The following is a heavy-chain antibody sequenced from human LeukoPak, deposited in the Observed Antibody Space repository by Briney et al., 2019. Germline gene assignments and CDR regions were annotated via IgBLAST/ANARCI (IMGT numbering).Heavy chain of an antibody. CDR1: GGTFSSYA. Sequence: SVKVSCKASGGTFSSYAISWVRQAPGQGLEWMGRIIPILGIANYAQKFQGRVTITADKSTSTAYMELSSLRSEDTAVYYCAITYYYGSGSLNFDYWGQGTLVTVSS. V-gene: IGHV1-69*04. J-gene: IGHJ4*02. CDR3: AITYYYGSGSLNFDY. CDR2: IIPILGIA. D-gene: IGHD3-10*01.